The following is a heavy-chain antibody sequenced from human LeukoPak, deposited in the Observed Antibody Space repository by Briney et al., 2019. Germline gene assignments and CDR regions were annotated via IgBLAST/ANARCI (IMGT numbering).Heavy chain of an antibody. Sequence: GASVKVSCKASGYTFTGYYMHWVRQAPGQGLEWMGWINPNSGGTNYAQKFQGRVTMTRDTSISTAYMELSRLRSDDTAVYYCARGEIVVVPAATLYYYYGMDVWGKGTTVTVSS. CDR3: ARGEIVVVPAATLYYYYGMDV. D-gene: IGHD2-2*01. V-gene: IGHV1-2*02. CDR1: GYTFTGYY. CDR2: INPNSGGT. J-gene: IGHJ6*04.